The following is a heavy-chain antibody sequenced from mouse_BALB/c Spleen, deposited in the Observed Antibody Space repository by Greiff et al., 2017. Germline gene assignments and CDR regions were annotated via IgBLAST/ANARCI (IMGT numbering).Heavy chain of an antibody. J-gene: IGHJ3*01. CDR2: INPSNGRT. V-gene: IGHV1S81*02. Sequence: QVQLQQPGAELVKPGASVKLSCKASGYTFTSYWMHWVKQRPGQGLEWIGEINPSNGRTNYNEKFKSKATLTVDKSSSTAYMQLSSLTSEDSAVYYCARAYGNPAWFAYWGQGTLVTVSA. CDR3: ARAYGNPAWFAY. D-gene: IGHD2-10*02. CDR1: GYTFTSYW.